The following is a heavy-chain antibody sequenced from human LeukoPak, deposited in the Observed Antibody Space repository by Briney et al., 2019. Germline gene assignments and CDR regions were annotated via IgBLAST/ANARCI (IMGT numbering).Heavy chain of an antibody. CDR3: AKDKDSIDYFDY. V-gene: IGHV3-30-3*01. CDR1: GFTFSSYA. J-gene: IGHJ4*02. D-gene: IGHD5-12*01. Sequence: PGGSLRLSYAASGFTFSSYAMHWVRQAPGKGLEWVAVISYDGSNKYYADSVRGRFTISRDNSKNTLYLQMNSLRAEDTAVYYCAKDKDSIDYFDYWGQGTLVTVSS. CDR2: ISYDGSNK.